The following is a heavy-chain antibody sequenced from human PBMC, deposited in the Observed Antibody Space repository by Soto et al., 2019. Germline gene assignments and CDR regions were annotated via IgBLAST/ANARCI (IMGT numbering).Heavy chain of an antibody. J-gene: IGHJ4*02. CDR2: ISTYNGNT. CDR1: GYTFSSYV. Sequence: QVQLVQSGAEVKKPGASVKVSCKASGYTFSSYVINWVRQAPGQGLEWMGWISTYNGNTNFAQKLQGRVTMTTDTSTSTAYMELRSLRSDDTAVYYCARGISCDIPYCYASDYWGQGTLVTVSS. V-gene: IGHV1-18*01. CDR3: ARGISCDIPYCYASDY. D-gene: IGHD2-2*01.